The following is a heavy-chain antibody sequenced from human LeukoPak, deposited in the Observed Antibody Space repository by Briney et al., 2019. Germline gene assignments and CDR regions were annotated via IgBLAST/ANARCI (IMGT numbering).Heavy chain of an antibody. CDR3: AREGSMTARPFVSIDY. CDR1: GGSITSYY. D-gene: IGHD6-6*01. J-gene: IGHJ4*02. CDR2: IHTSGNT. Sequence: PSETLSLTCTVSGGSITSYYWSWIRQPAGKGLEWIGRIHTSGNTDYNPSLQSRVTMSVDTSKSQFSLKVTSVTAADTAVYYCAREGSMTARPFVSIDYWGQGTLVTVSS. V-gene: IGHV4-4*07.